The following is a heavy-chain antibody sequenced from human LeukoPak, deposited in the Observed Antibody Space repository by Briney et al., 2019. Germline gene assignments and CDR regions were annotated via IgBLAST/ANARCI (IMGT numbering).Heavy chain of an antibody. CDR1: GGSISNYY. J-gene: IGHJ2*01. CDR3: ARRTYFDL. CDR2: IYYSGST. Sequence: SETLSLTCTVSGGSISNYYWSWVRQPPGKGLEWIGNIYYSGSTTYNPSLKSRVTISVDTPKNQFSLKLSSVTAADTAVYYCARRTYFDLWGRGTLVTVSS. V-gene: IGHV4-59*08.